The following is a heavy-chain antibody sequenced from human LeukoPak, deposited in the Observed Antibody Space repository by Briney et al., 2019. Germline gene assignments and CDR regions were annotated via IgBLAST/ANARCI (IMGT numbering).Heavy chain of an antibody. Sequence: KPSETLSLTCTVSGGSISRSSYYWGWIRQPPGKGLEWIGSVYYRGNTYYNPSLKSRVTISVDTSKNQFSLKLSSVTAADTAVYYCARQITSPGTWGWDVIDYWGQGTLVTVSS. CDR3: ARQITSPGTWGWDVIDY. J-gene: IGHJ4*02. CDR1: GGSISRSSYY. V-gene: IGHV4-39*01. D-gene: IGHD6-13*01. CDR2: VYYRGNT.